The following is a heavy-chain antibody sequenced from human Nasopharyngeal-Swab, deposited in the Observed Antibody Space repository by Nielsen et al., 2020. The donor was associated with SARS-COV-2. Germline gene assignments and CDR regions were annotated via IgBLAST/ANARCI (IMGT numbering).Heavy chain of an antibody. V-gene: IGHV5-51*01. CDR1: GYSFTSYW. D-gene: IGHD5-24*01. J-gene: IGHJ4*02. CDR2: IYPGDSDT. Sequence: KVSCKGSGYSFTSYWIGWVRQMPGKGLEWKGIIYPGDSDTRYSPSFQGQVTISADKSISTAYLQWSILKASDTAMYYCARQEEMATIWDYWGQGTLVTVSS. CDR3: ARQEEMATIWDY.